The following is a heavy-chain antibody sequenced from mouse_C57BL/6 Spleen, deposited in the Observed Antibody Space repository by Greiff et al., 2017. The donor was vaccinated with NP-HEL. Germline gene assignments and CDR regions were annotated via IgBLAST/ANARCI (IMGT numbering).Heavy chain of an antibody. CDR1: GYTFTSYW. Sequence: VQLQQSGAELVKPGASVKMSCKASGYTFTSYWITWVKQRPGQGLEWIGDIYPGSGSTNYNEKFKSKATLTVDTSSSTAYMQLSSLTSEDSAVYYCATLYSNYEYFDVWGTGTTVTVSS. CDR2: IYPGSGST. D-gene: IGHD2-5*01. J-gene: IGHJ1*03. V-gene: IGHV1-55*01. CDR3: ATLYSNYEYFDV.